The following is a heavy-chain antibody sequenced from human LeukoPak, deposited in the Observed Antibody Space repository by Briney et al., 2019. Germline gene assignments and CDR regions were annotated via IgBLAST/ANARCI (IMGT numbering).Heavy chain of an antibody. J-gene: IGHJ3*02. D-gene: IGHD3-9*01. CDR2: IYNGGST. Sequence: GGSLRLSCAPSGFTASSNYMSWVRQAPGKGLEWVSVIYNGGSTYYADSVTGRFTISRDNSKNTLYLQMNSLRAEDTAVYYCAKELRYFALNAFDIWGQGTMVTVSS. V-gene: IGHV3-53*05. CDR1: GFTASSNY. CDR3: AKELRYFALNAFDI.